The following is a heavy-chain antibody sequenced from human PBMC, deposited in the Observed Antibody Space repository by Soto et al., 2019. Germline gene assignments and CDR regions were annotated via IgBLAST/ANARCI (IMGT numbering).Heavy chain of an antibody. V-gene: IGHV1-2*04. CDR2: INPNSGGT. D-gene: IGHD3-16*01. CDR1: GGTFTNYA. CDR3: AKEHVGGTCMITSYFDY. Sequence: ASVKVSCKASGGTFTNYAFSWVRQAPGPGLEWMGWINPNSGGTNYAQKFHGWVTMTRDTSSSTEYMELSRLRSDDTAVYYCAKEHVGGTCMITSYFDYWGRGTLVTVSS. J-gene: IGHJ4*03.